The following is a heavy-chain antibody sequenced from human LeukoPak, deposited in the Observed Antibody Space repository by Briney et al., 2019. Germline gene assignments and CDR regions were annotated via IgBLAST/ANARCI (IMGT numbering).Heavy chain of an antibody. J-gene: IGHJ4*02. CDR2: INPNSGGT. CDR1: GYTFTGYY. D-gene: IGHD6-19*01. V-gene: IGHV1-2*02. CDR3: ASGGYSSGWTDYYYFDY. Sequence: ASVKVSCKASGYTFTGYYMHWVRQAPGQGLEWMGRINPNSGGTNYAQKFQGRVTMTRDTSISTAYMELSRLGSDDTAVYYCASGGYSSGWTDYYYFDYWGQGTLVTVSS.